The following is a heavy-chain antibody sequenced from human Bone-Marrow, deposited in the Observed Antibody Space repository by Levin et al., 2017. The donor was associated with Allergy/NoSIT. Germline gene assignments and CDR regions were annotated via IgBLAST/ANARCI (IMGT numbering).Heavy chain of an antibody. Sequence: AASVKVSCKASGFTFISYHLNWVRQAPGQGLEWMGWMNPNSGRTQLAQKFQGRVTMTRNTSVSTAYLDLSSLTSEDTAVYFCARDLGPLSNWLTSDYSFYGLDVWGQGTTVTVSS. CDR2: MNPNSGRT. CDR1: GFTFISYH. V-gene: IGHV1-8*01. D-gene: IGHD4-11*01. CDR3: ARDLGPLSNWLTSDYSFYGLDV. J-gene: IGHJ6*02.